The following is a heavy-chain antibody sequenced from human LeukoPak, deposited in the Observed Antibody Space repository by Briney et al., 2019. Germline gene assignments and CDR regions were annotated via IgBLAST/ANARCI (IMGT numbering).Heavy chain of an antibody. CDR1: GFTFSTYW. V-gene: IGHV3-74*01. CDR3: ARDYYYGMDV. Sequence: PGGTLRLSCAASGFTFSTYWMHWVRQAPGKGLEWVSRINPVGIITTCADSVKGRFTISRDNAKNTLFLQMNSLRAEDTAVYYCARDYYYGMDVWGQGTTITASS. J-gene: IGHJ6*02. CDR2: INPVGIIT.